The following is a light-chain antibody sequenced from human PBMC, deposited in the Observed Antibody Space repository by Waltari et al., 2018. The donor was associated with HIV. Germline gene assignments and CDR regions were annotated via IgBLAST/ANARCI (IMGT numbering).Light chain of an antibody. CDR3: QQYGGSPLT. J-gene: IGKJ4*01. CDR1: QTIKRIF. CDR2: GAS. Sequence: EIVLTQSPGTLYLSPGERATLTCRASQTIKRIFLAWYQQKPDPAPRLLVSGASSRATGVSDRVRCSGSGTDFTLTISRLEPEDFAVYYWQQYGGSPLTFGGGTKVEI. V-gene: IGKV3-20*01.